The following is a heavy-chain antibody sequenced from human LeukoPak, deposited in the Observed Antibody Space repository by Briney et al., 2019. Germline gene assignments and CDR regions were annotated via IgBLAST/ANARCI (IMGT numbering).Heavy chain of an antibody. D-gene: IGHD2/OR15-2a*01. CDR2: VNVLGST. V-gene: IGHV4-4*02. Sequence: KSSGTLSLTCGVSGGSISSTNWWTWVRQPPGKGLEWIGEVNVLGSTNYNPSLESRVTISIDKSENHVSLKLTSVTAADTAVYYCAREGGPFRPLDYSGQGTLVTVSS. J-gene: IGHJ4*02. CDR3: AREGGPFRPLDY. CDR1: GGSISSTNW.